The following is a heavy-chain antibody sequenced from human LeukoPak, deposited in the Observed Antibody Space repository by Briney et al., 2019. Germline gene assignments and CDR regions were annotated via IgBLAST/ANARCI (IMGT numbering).Heavy chain of an antibody. D-gene: IGHD2-2*01. J-gene: IGHJ5*02. CDR2: IYHSGTT. V-gene: IGHV4-4*02. Sequence: SGTLSLTCAVSGGSVSTSTWWTWVRQPPGKGLEWIGQIYHSGTTTYNPSIRGRVTMSVDKSKNQFSLRLSSVTAADTAVYYCARVTRFCSDTSCYDWFDPSGQGTLVTVSS. CDR1: GGSVSTSTW. CDR3: ARVTRFCSDTSCYDWFDP.